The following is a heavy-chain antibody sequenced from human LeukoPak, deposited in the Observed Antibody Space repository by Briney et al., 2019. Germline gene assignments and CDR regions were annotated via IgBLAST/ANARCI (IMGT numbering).Heavy chain of an antibody. CDR2: ISSSSSYI. J-gene: IGHJ6*02. CDR1: GFTFSSYS. Sequence: PGGSLRLSCAAPGFTFSSYSMNWVRQAPGKGLEWVSSISSSSSYIYYADSVKGRVTISRDNAKNSLYLQMNSLRAEDTAVYYCARDLKRPFYYDILTGYYPYYYYGMDVWGQGTTVTVSS. D-gene: IGHD3-9*01. CDR3: ARDLKRPFYYDILTGYYPYYYYGMDV. V-gene: IGHV3-21*01.